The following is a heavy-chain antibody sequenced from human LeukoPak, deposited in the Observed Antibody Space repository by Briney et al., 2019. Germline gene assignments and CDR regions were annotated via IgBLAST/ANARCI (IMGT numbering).Heavy chain of an antibody. CDR1: GFTFSSYA. D-gene: IGHD3-22*01. CDR2: ISGSGGST. Sequence: GGSLRLSCAASGFTFSSYAMSWVRQAPGKGLEWVSAISGSGGSTYYADSVKGRFTISRDNSKNTLYLQMNSLRAEDTAVYYCAKSIDSSGYYYYYGMDVLGQGTTVTVSS. J-gene: IGHJ6*02. CDR3: AKSIDSSGYYYYYGMDV. V-gene: IGHV3-23*01.